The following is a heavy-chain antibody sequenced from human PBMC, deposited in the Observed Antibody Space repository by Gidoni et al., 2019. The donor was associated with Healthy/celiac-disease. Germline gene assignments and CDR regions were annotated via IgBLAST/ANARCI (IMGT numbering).Heavy chain of an antibody. CDR1: GFTFSSYA. V-gene: IGHV3-30-3*01. J-gene: IGHJ3*02. Sequence: QVQLVESGGGVVQPGRSLRLSWSASGFTFSSYAMHWVRQAPGKGLAWVAVISYDGSNKYYADSVKGRFTISRDNSKNTLYLQMNSLRAEDTAVYYCARGMVRGVTAGAFDIWGQGTMVTVSS. D-gene: IGHD3-10*01. CDR2: ISYDGSNK. CDR3: ARGMVRGVTAGAFDI.